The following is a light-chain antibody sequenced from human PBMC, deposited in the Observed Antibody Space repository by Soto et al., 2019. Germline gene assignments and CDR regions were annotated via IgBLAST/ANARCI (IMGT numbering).Light chain of an antibody. CDR2: RNN. CDR3: ATWYANLSRL. J-gene: IGLJ3*02. V-gene: IGLV1-47*01. Sequence: QSVLTQPPSASGTPGQRVTIYCSGSSSNIGTNYVYWYQHLPGTAPKLLIYRNNQRPSGVPDRFSGSKSGTSASLAISGLRSEVEADYYSATWYANLSRLFGGGTKVTVL. CDR1: SSNIGTNY.